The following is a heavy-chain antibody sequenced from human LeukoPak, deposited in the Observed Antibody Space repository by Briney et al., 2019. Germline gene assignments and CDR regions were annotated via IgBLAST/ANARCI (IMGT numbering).Heavy chain of an antibody. CDR2: ISSSSSFI. CDR1: GFTFSSYS. J-gene: IGHJ4*02. CDR3: ARESDYDILTDHIDY. V-gene: IGHV3-21*01. D-gene: IGHD3-9*01. Sequence: GGSLRLSCAASGFTFSSYSMNWVRQAPGKGLEWVSSISSSSSFIYYADSVQGRFTISRDNAKKSLNLQMNSLRAEDTAVYYCARESDYDILTDHIDYWGQGTLVTVSS.